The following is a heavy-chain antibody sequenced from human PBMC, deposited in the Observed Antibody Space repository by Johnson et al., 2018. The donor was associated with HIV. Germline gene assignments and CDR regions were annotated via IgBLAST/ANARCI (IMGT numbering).Heavy chain of an antibody. CDR1: GFTFDEYA. V-gene: IGHV3-9*01. Sequence: VQLVESGGGLVQPGRSLRLSCAASGFTFDEYAMHWVRQAPGKGLEWVSGISWNGGSTGYADSVKGRFTISRDTAKNSLYLQMNSLRAEDTAVYYCAKGVPPGCSSTSCHLAFDIWGQGTMVTVSS. J-gene: IGHJ3*02. CDR3: AKGVPPGCSSTSCHLAFDI. CDR2: ISWNGGST. D-gene: IGHD2-2*01.